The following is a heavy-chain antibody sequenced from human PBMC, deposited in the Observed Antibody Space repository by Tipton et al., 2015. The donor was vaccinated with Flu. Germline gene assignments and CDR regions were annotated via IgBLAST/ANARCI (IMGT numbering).Heavy chain of an antibody. CDR1: GGNLNSYA. D-gene: IGHD1-7*01. CDR2: IIPVLSAA. J-gene: IGHJ4*02. V-gene: IGHV1-69*01. Sequence: QVQLVQSGAEVKKPGPSVKVSCKASGGNLNSYAVGWVRQAPGQGLEWMGGIIPVLSAANYTQKFLGRATFTADAATSTAYMELSSLGFEDTAVYYCARVGLLAEPFDYWGQGTLVTVSS. CDR3: ARVGLLAEPFDY.